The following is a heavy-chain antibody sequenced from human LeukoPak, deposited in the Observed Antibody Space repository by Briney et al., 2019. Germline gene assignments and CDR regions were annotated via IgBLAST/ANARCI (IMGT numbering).Heavy chain of an antibody. V-gene: IGHV4-59*01. Sequence: SETLSLTCTVSGGSISSYYWSWIRQPPGKGLEWIGYIYYSGSTNYNPSLKSRVTISVDTSKNQFSLKLSSVTAADTAVYYCARGNYYDSSGYSSFDYWGRGTLVTVSS. CDR2: IYYSGST. CDR1: GGSISSYY. D-gene: IGHD3-22*01. J-gene: IGHJ4*02. CDR3: ARGNYYDSSGYSSFDY.